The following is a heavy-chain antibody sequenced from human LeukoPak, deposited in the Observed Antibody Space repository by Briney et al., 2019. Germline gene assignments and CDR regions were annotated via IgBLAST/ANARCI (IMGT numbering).Heavy chain of an antibody. D-gene: IGHD2-15*01. CDR1: GGTFSSYA. CDR2: IIPIFGTA. CDR3: ARDYLKVVLAATAPSAGHMDN. Sequence: SVKVSCKASGGTFSSYAISWVRQAPGQGLEWMGGIIPIFGTANYAQKFQGRVTITADESTSTAYMELSSLRSDDTAVYYCARDYLKVVLAATAPSAGHMDNWGQGTLVTVSS. V-gene: IGHV1-69*13. J-gene: IGHJ4*02.